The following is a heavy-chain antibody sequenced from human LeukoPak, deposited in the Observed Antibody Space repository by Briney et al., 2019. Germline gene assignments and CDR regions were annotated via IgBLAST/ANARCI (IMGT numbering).Heavy chain of an antibody. CDR3: AKDLSYGLDV. V-gene: IGHV3-23*01. Sequence: GGSLRLSCAASGFSFSSYAMSWVRQAPGKGLEWVSALSGSGSSTYYADSVKGRFTISRDNSKSTLYLQTNSLRAEDTAVYYCAKDLSYGLDVWGQGTTVTVSS. D-gene: IGHD2/OR15-2a*01. CDR2: LSGSGSST. CDR1: GFSFSSYA. J-gene: IGHJ6*02.